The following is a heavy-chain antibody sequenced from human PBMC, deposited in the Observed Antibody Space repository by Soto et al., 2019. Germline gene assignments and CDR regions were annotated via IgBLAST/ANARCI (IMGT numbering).Heavy chain of an antibody. Sequence: QVQLQESGPGLVKPSETLSLTCTVSGGSISSYYWSWIRQPPGKGLEWIGYIYYSGSTNYNPSLKSRLTISVDTSNIQFSLTLSSVTAADPAVYYCPTLLWSHSNPSDPWGQGTLVTVSS. V-gene: IGHV4-59*08. CDR1: GGSISSYY. D-gene: IGHD2-15*01. J-gene: IGHJ5*02. CDR2: IYYSGST. CDR3: PTLLWSHSNPSDP.